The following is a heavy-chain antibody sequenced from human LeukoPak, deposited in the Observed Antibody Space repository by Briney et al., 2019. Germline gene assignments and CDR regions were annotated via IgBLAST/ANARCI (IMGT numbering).Heavy chain of an antibody. V-gene: IGHV3-30*04. J-gene: IGHJ4*02. Sequence: GGSLRLSCTASGFTFSSYAMHWVRQAPDKGLEWVAVMSNDGTYKGYGDSVRGRFTISRDNSKNTLYLQMNSLRAEDTAMYFCARGDDFGSSSAWYVEYWGQGTLVTVSS. CDR1: GFTFSSYA. D-gene: IGHD6-19*01. CDR3: ARGDDFGSSSAWYVEY. CDR2: MSNDGTYK.